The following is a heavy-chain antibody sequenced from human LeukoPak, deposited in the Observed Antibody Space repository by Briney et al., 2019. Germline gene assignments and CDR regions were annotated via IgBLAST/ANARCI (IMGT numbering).Heavy chain of an antibody. CDR1: GDSFTSVTDY. D-gene: IGHD6-19*01. V-gene: IGHV4-39*07. CDR3: AGERGEEYSSGWYKTNYFYN. CDR2: GDYSGGT. J-gene: IGHJ4*02. Sequence: SETLSLTCTVSGDSFTSVTDYWAWLRQPPGKGLEWIARGDYSGGTDYHPSLESRVAISADMSKNQISLKLTSVTGADTAVYYCAGERGEEYSSGWYKTNYFYNWGQGIRVTVSS.